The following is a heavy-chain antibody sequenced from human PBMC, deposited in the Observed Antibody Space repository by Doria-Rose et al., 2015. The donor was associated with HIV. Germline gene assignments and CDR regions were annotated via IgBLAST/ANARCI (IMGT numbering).Heavy chain of an antibody. D-gene: IGHD6-13*01. CDR1: GVSLSSPGMG. CDR2: IFSDDER. CDR3: ARIKSSRWYHKYYFDF. Sequence: QVQLVQFGPVLVKPTETLTLTCTVSGVSLSSPGMGVSWTRQPPGKALEWLANIFSDDERSYKTSLKSRLTISRGTSKCQVVLTMTDMDPVDTATYYCARIKSSRWYHKYYFDFWGQGTLVIASA. V-gene: IGHV2-26*01. J-gene: IGHJ4*02.